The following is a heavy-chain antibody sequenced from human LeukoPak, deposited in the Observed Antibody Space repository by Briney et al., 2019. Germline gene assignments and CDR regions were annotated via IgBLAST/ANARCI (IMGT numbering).Heavy chain of an antibody. CDR3: ARGPATVTASYYYYGMDV. J-gene: IGHJ6*02. CDR1: GFTFSNYN. D-gene: IGHD4-17*01. V-gene: IGHV3-13*01. Sequence: GGSLRLSCAASGFTFSNYNMHWVRQATGKGLEWVSAIGTAGDTYYPGSVKGRFTISRENAKNSLYLQMNSLRAGDTAVYYCARGPATVTASYYYYGMDVWGQGTTVTVSS. CDR2: IGTAGDT.